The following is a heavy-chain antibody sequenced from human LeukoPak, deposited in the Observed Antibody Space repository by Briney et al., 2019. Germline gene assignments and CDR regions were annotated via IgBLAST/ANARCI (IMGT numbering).Heavy chain of an antibody. V-gene: IGHV1-2*02. CDR2: INPNSGGT. Sequence: ASVKVSCKASGYTFTGYYMHWVRQAPGQGLEWMGWINPNSGGTNYAQKFQGRVTMTRDLSTAYMELSRLRFDDTAVYYCARGLRFLEWSAAPPDAFDIWGQGTMVTVSA. J-gene: IGHJ3*02. CDR1: GYTFTGYY. D-gene: IGHD3-3*01. CDR3: ARGLRFLEWSAAPPDAFDI.